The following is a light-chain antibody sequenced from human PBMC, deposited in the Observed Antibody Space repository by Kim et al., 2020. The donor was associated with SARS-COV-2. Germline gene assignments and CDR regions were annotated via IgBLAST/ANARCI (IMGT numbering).Light chain of an antibody. CDR2: EIR. CDR3: CSYAGSDTLV. J-gene: IGLJ1*01. CDR1: SSDVGSYNL. Sequence: QSITITGTGTSSDVGSYNLVSWYQQHPGKAPKLMIYEIRKRPSGVSNRFSGSTSGNTASLTISGLQAEDEADYYCCSYAGSDTLVFGTGAKVTVL. V-gene: IGLV2-23*02.